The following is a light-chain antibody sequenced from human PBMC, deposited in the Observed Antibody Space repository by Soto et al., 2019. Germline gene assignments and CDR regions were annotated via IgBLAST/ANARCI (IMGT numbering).Light chain of an antibody. Sequence: SYELTQPPSVSVAPGETARITCGGNNIGRKSVHWYRQKPGQAPVLVIYYDSDRPSGIPERFSGSNSGNTATLTITRVEAGDEADYYCQVWDSNRGHSVFGGGTKLTVL. CDR2: YDS. CDR3: QVWDSNRGHSV. J-gene: IGLJ2*01. CDR1: NIGRKS. V-gene: IGLV3-21*04.